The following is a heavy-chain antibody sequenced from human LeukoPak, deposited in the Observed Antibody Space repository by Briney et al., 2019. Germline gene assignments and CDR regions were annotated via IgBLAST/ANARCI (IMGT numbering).Heavy chain of an antibody. Sequence: SETLSLTCAVYGGSFSGYYWSWIRQPPGKGLEWIGEINHSGSTNYNPSLKSRVTISVDTSKYQFSLKLSSVTAADTAVYYCARGRLGIVVVPAAPRGMDVWGQGTTVTVSS. CDR1: GGSFSGYY. V-gene: IGHV4-34*01. J-gene: IGHJ6*02. CDR3: ARGRLGIVVVPAAPRGMDV. D-gene: IGHD2-2*01. CDR2: INHSGST.